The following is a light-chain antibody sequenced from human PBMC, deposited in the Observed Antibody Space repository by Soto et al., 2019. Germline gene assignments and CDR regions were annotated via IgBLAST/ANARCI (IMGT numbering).Light chain of an antibody. CDR2: GAS. V-gene: IGKV3-20*01. J-gene: IGKJ4*01. Sequence: EIVLTQSPGTLSLSPGERATLSCRASQSVSSNYLAWYQQKPGQAPRVLIYGASSRATGTPDRFSGTGSGTDFTLTISRLEPEDFAVYYCQQYGSSPLTFGGGTKVEIK. CDR3: QQYGSSPLT. CDR1: QSVSSNY.